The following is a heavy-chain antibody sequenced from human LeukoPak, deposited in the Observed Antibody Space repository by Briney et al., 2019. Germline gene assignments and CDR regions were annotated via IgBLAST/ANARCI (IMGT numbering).Heavy chain of an antibody. V-gene: IGHV3-30*02. CDR1: GFTFSSYG. CDR2: IRYDGSNK. Sequence: RGSLRLSCAASGFTFSSYGMHWVRQAPGKGLEWVAFIRYDGSNKYYADSVKGRFTISRDNSKNTLYLQMNSLRAEDTAVYYCAKDLEFRAVAGTGGDYWGQGTLVTVSS. J-gene: IGHJ4*02. CDR3: AKDLEFRAVAGTGGDY. D-gene: IGHD6-19*01.